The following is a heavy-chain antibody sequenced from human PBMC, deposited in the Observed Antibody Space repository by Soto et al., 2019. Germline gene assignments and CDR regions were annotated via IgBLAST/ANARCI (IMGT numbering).Heavy chain of an antibody. CDR3: ARDLLSGSYYFWFDP. CDR1: GFTFSSYA. V-gene: IGHV3-30-3*01. D-gene: IGHD1-26*01. Sequence: QVQLVESGGGVVQPGRSLRLSCAASGFTFSSYAMHWVRQAPGKGLEWVAVISYDGSNKYYADSVKGRFTISRDNSKNTLYLQMNSLRAEDTAVYYCARDLLSGSYYFWFDPWGQGTLVTVSS. CDR2: ISYDGSNK. J-gene: IGHJ5*02.